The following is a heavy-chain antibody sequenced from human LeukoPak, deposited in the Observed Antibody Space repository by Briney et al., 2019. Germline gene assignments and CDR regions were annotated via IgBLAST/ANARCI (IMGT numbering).Heavy chain of an antibody. CDR1: GFTFSSYS. D-gene: IGHD3-10*02. J-gene: IGHJ4*02. Sequence: GGSLRLSCAASGFTFSSYSMNWVRQAPGKGLEWVSYISRGGDTIYYADSVKGRFSISRDNAQNSLYLQMNSLRDEDTAVYYCARVFGSDDHFDYWGQGTLVTVSS. CDR2: ISRGGDTI. V-gene: IGHV3-48*02. CDR3: ARVFGSDDHFDY.